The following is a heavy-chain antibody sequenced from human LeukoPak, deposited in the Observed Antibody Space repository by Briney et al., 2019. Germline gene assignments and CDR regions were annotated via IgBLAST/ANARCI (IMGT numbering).Heavy chain of an antibody. CDR3: ARRGFGDGYNV. J-gene: IGHJ4*02. Sequence: SETLSLTYAVYGGSFSGYYWSWIRQPPGKGLEWIGEINHSGSTNYNPSLKSRVTISVDTSKNQFSLKLSSVTAADTAVYYCARRGFGDGYNVWGQGTLVTVSS. CDR2: INHSGST. V-gene: IGHV4-34*01. D-gene: IGHD5-24*01. CDR1: GGSFSGYY.